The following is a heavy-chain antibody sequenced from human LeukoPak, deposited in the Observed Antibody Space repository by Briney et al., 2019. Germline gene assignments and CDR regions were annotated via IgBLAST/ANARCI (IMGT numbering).Heavy chain of an antibody. V-gene: IGHV3-21*01. CDR1: GFTFSSYS. CDR2: ISSSSSYI. J-gene: IGHJ6*02. Sequence: PGGSLRLSCAASGFTFSSYSMNWVRQAPGKGLEWVSSISSSSSYIYYADSVKGRFTISRDNAKNSLYLQMNSLRAEDTAVYYCARDYYGSGSYPLPYGMDVWGQGTTVTVSS. CDR3: ARDYYGSGSYPLPYGMDV. D-gene: IGHD3-10*01.